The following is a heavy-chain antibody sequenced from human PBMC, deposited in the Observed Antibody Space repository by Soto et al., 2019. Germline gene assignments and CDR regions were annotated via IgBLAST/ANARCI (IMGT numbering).Heavy chain of an antibody. D-gene: IGHD4-17*01. CDR2: INPSGGST. J-gene: IGHJ4*02. Sequence: ASVKVSCKASGYTFTSYYMHWVRQAPGQGLEWMGIINPSGGSTSYAQKFQGRVTMARDTSTSTVYMELSSLRSEDTAVYYCARAAYGDYFDYWGQGTLVTVSS. CDR1: GYTFTSYY. CDR3: ARAAYGDYFDY. V-gene: IGHV1-46*01.